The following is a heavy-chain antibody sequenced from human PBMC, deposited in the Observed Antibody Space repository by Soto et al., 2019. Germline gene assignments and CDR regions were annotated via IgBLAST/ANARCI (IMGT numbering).Heavy chain of an antibody. CDR2: MNPNSGNT. CDR1: GYTFTSYD. CDR3: ASRYCSGYLYFDY. J-gene: IGHJ4*02. V-gene: IGHV1-8*01. Sequence: ASVKVSCKASGYTFTSYDINWVRQATGQGLEWMGWMNPNSGNTGYAQKFQGRVTMTRNTSISTAYMELSSLRSGDTAVYYCASRYCSGYLYFDYWGQGTLVTVSS. D-gene: IGHD2-15*01.